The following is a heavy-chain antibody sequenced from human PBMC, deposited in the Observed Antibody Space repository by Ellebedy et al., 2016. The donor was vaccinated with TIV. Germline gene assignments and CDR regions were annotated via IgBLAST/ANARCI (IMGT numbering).Heavy chain of an antibody. D-gene: IGHD1-26*01. Sequence: GGSLRLXXAASGFTFSSSAMGWVRQAPGKGLEWVSTISGSGDSRYYADSVKGRFTISRDNSKNTLYLQMNSLGAEDTAIYYCAKGEWERLGWHFDFWGQGTLVTVSS. J-gene: IGHJ4*02. CDR1: GFTFSSSA. V-gene: IGHV3-23*01. CDR2: ISGSGDSR. CDR3: AKGEWERLGWHFDF.